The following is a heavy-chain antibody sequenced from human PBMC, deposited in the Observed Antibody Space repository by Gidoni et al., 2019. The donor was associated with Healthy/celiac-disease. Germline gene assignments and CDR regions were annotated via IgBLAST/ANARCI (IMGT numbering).Heavy chain of an antibody. CDR2: ISYDGSNK. J-gene: IGHJ4*02. CDR1: GFTFSRYA. CDR3: ARDQSTFWQWPTDADY. V-gene: IGHV3-30*01. D-gene: IGHD6-19*01. Sequence: QVQLVESGGGVVQPGRTLRLSCASSGFTFSRYAMHWVRQAPGKGLEWVAVISYDGSNKYYADSVKGRFTISRDNSKNTLYLQMNSLRAEDTAVYYCARDQSTFWQWPTDADYWGQGTLVTVSS.